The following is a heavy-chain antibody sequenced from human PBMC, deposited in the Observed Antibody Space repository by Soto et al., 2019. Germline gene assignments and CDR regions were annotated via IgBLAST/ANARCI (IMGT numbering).Heavy chain of an antibody. CDR1: GFTFSSYA. V-gene: IGHV3-23*01. CDR3: ARAKWLVPVY. J-gene: IGHJ4*02. Sequence: QPGGSLRLSCAASGFTFSSYAMSWVRQAPGKGLEWVSTLNDGGYNTYYADSVKGRFTISRDNSKNTLYLQMNSLRAEDTAVYYCARAKWLVPVYWGQGTLVTVSS. CDR2: LNDGGYNT. D-gene: IGHD6-19*01.